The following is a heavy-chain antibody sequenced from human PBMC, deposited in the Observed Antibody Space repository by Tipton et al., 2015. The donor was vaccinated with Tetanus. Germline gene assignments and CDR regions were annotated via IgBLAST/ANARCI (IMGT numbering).Heavy chain of an antibody. CDR2: VYYSGTT. D-gene: IGHD6-19*01. Sequence: TLSLTCTVSGGSMSSYYWSWIRQPPGKELEWIGYVYYSGTTNYNPSLKSRVTISADTPKNQFSLKVSSVTAADTAIYYCARYYTVTDTGYYFDNWGQGALVTVSS. J-gene: IGHJ4*02. V-gene: IGHV4-59*08. CDR1: GGSMSSYY. CDR3: ARYYTVTDTGYYFDN.